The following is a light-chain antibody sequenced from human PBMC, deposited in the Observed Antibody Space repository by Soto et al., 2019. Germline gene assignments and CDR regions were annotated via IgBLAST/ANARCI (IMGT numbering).Light chain of an antibody. J-gene: IGLJ1*01. CDR3: CSYAGSSTPYV. CDR1: RSDVGSYNL. V-gene: IGLV2-23*02. CDR2: EVS. Sequence: QSGLTQPVSGSGPPGQSITISCTGTRSDVGSYNLVSWYQQHPGKAPKLMIYEVSKRPSGVSNRFSGSKSGNTASLTISGLQAEDEADYYCCSYAGSSTPYVFGTGTKVTVL.